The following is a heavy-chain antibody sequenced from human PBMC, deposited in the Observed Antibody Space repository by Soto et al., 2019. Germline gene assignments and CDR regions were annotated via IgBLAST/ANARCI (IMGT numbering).Heavy chain of an antibody. J-gene: IGHJ6*02. CDR2: IKQDGSEK. CDR1: GFTFSTYW. V-gene: IGHV3-7*01. CDR3: VRDWSTFWGMDV. Sequence: PGGSLRLSCAASGFTFSTYWMNWVRQAPGKGLEWVANIKQDGSEKYYVDSMKGRFAISRDNAKDSLFLQMNNLRAEDTAVYYCVRDWSTFWGMDVWGQGTTVTVSS.